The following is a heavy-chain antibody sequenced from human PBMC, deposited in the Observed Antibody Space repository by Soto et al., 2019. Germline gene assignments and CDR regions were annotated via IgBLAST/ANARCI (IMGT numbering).Heavy chain of an antibody. Sequence: SGRLSHTCIVSGVSVRSYTWSWVRQPAKKGLEWIGRVFSRVGATYNPALKSRVSISMDTPENRISLKLDSVTAADAGVYFCARDGMTTGDTWGPGTLVTV. CDR1: GVSVRSYT. J-gene: IGHJ4*02. CDR3: ARDGMTTGDT. V-gene: IGHV4-4*07. CDR2: VFSRVGA. D-gene: IGHD2-21*02.